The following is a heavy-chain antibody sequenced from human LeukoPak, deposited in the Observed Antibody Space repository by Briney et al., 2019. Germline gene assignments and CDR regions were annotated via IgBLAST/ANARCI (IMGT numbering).Heavy chain of an antibody. D-gene: IGHD3-10*01. V-gene: IGHV1-46*01. Sequence: ATVKVSCKASGYTFTSYYMHWVRQAPGQGLEWMGIINPSGGSTSYPQKFQGRVTTTRDTSTSTVYMELSSPRSEDTAVYYCARDYLSGGMDVWGQGTTVTVSS. CDR3: ARDYLSGGMDV. CDR1: GYTFTSYY. J-gene: IGHJ6*02. CDR2: INPSGGST.